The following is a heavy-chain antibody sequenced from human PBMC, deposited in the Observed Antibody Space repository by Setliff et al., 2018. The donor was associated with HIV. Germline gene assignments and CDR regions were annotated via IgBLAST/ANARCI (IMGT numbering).Heavy chain of an antibody. CDR1: GGTVNSYA. V-gene: IGHV1-69*13. D-gene: IGHD5-18*01. CDR2: IIPIFGTA. CDR3: ASGMRWDTAMGDAFDI. Sequence: GASVKVSCKAFGGTVNSYAISWVRQAPGQGLEWMGGIIPIFGTANYAQKFQGRVTITADESTSTAYMELRSLKSDDTAIYFCASGMRWDTAMGDAFDIWGQGTMVTVSS. J-gene: IGHJ3*02.